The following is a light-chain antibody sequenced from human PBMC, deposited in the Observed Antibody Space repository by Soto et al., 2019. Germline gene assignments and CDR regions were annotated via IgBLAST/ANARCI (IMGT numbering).Light chain of an antibody. V-gene: IGKV3-11*01. CDR1: QSVSRY. Sequence: EIVWTQPPATLSLSPGERATLSCRASQSVSRYLAWYPQKPGQDPRILIYDASNRATGIPARFSGSGSGTDFNLTISRLETEDFAVYYCQQRSSWPITFGQGTRREIK. J-gene: IGKJ5*01. CDR2: DAS. CDR3: QQRSSWPIT.